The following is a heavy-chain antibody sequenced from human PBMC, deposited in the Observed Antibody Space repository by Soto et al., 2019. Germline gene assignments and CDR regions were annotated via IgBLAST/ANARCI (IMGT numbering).Heavy chain of an antibody. CDR3: ARDVGPNWFDP. J-gene: IGHJ5*02. CDR2: IYYSGST. V-gene: IGHV4-31*03. CDR1: GGSISSGGYY. Sequence: SETLSLTCTVSGGSISSGGYYWSWIRQHPGKGLEWIGYIYYSGSTYYNPSLKSRVTISVDTSKNQFSLKLSSVTAVDTAVYYCARDVGPNWFDPWGQGTLVTVSS.